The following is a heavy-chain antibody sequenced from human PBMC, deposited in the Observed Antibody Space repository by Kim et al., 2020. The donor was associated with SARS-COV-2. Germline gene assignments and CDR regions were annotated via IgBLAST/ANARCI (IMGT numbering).Heavy chain of an antibody. Sequence: SETLSLTCSVSGGSISISSYYWSWIRQPPGKGLEWIGHIYYNGNTNYNPPLKSRATRSVDTSKNQFFLTLNAVTAADTAVYYCARHPGSYHYGMDVWGQRTTVTVSS. CDR2: IYYNGNT. CDR1: GGSISISSYY. CDR3: ARHPGSYHYGMDV. D-gene: IGHD3-10*01. J-gene: IGHJ6*02. V-gene: IGHV4-61*05.